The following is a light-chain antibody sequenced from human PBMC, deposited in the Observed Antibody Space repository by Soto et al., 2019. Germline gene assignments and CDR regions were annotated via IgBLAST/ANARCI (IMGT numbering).Light chain of an antibody. CDR3: QQYNDWPPLT. V-gene: IGKV3-15*01. J-gene: IGKJ4*01. CDR1: QSVGSN. CDR2: GAS. Sequence: EIVMTQSPATLSVSPGERATLSCRASQSVGSNLAWYQQKPGQAPRLLIYGASTRATGIPARFSGSGSGTEFTLTISSLQSEDFAVYYCQQYNDWPPLTFGGGNKVEIK.